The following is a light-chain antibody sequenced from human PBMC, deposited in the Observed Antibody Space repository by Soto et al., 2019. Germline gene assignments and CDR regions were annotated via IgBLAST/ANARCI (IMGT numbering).Light chain of an antibody. J-gene: IGKJ2*01. CDR1: QSVSTN. V-gene: IGKV3-15*01. CDR3: QQYDYWYT. CDR2: GAS. Sequence: EIVMTQSPATLSVSPGKRATLSCRASQSVSTNLGWYQQRPGQAPRLLIYGASTRATGIPARFSGSGSGTEFTLTISSLQSEDFALYYCQQYDYWYTFGQGTKLEIK.